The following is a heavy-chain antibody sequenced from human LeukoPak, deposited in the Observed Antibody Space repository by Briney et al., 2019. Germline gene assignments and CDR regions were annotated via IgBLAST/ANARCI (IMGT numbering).Heavy chain of an antibody. V-gene: IGHV4-4*07. CDR1: GASITSFS. CDR3: ARDWTTTPGNWFDP. J-gene: IGHJ5*02. CDR2: VHRSGNT. Sequence: PSETLSLTCTVSGASITSFSWSWIRQPAEAGLEWIGRVHRSGNTDYNPSLKGRVTMSMDTSRNQLSLILNSVTAADTAVYYYARDWTTTPGNWFDPWGQGTLVTVSS. D-gene: IGHD1-1*01.